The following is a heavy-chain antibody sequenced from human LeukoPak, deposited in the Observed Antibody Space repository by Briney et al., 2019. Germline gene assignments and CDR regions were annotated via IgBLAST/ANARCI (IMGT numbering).Heavy chain of an antibody. CDR2: MNANSGNT. J-gene: IGHJ5*02. D-gene: IGHD6-19*01. CDR1: GYTFTTYD. V-gene: IGHV1-8*01. Sequence: ASVKVSCEASGYTFTTYDINWGRQATGQGLEWMGWMNANSGNTGYTQKFQGRVTMTRNTSISTAYMELSSLRSEDTGVYYCARGRGSGHKENWFDPWGQGTLVTVSS. CDR3: ARGRGSGHKENWFDP.